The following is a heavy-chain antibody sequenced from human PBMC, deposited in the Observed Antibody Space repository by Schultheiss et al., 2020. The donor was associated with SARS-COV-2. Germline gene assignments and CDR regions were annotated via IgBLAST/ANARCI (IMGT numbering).Heavy chain of an antibody. CDR1: GGSFSGYY. D-gene: IGHD3-22*01. V-gene: IGHV4-34*01. Sequence: SETLSLTCAVYGGSFSGYYWSWIRQPPGKGLEWIGEINHRGSTNYNPSLKSRVTISVDTSKNQFSLKLSSVTAADTAVYYCARVPYYYDSSGYYAFDYWGQGTLVTVSS. CDR3: ARVPYYYDSSGYYAFDY. J-gene: IGHJ4*02. CDR2: INHRGST.